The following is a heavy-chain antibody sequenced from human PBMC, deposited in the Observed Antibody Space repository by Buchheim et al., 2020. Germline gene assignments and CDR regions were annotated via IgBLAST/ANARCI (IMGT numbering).Heavy chain of an antibody. V-gene: IGHV4-34*01. CDR2: IEHSGSS. CDR3: ARGPQYYYEIRGYYNY. CDR1: GGSVSSFY. Sequence: QVQLQQWGAGLLKPSETLSLTCAVYGGSVSSFYWTWIRQPPGKGLEWIGEIEHSGSSNYNPSLKSRVTISEDTSKNQCSLKLSSVTAADTAVYYCARGPQYYYEIRGYYNYWGQGTL. J-gene: IGHJ4*01. D-gene: IGHD3-22*01.